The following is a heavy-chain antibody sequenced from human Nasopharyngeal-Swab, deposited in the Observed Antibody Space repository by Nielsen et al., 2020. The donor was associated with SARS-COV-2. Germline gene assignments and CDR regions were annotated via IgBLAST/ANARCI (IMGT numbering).Heavy chain of an antibody. D-gene: IGHD2-2*01. CDR2: ISSSGSTI. Sequence: WIRQPTGKGLEGVSYISSSGSTIYYADSVKGRFTISRDNAKNSLYLQMNSLRAEDTAVYYCARDQDVVVPAAIDYYYYGMDVWGQGTTVTVSS. J-gene: IGHJ6*02. CDR3: ARDQDVVVPAAIDYYYYGMDV. V-gene: IGHV3-11*04.